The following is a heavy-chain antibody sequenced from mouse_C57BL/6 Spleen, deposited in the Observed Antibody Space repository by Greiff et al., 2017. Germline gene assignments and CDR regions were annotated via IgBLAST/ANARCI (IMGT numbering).Heavy chain of an antibody. V-gene: IGHV5-16*01. D-gene: IGHD2-10*01. CDR2: INYDGSST. CDR1: GFTFSDYY. Sequence: EVQVVESEGGLVQPGSSMKLSCTASGFTFSDYYMAWVRQVPEKGLEWVANINYDGSSTYYLDSLKSRFIISRDNAKNILYLQMSSLKSEDTATYYCARSSSYGNLDYWGQGTTLTVSS. CDR3: ARSSSYGNLDY. J-gene: IGHJ2*01.